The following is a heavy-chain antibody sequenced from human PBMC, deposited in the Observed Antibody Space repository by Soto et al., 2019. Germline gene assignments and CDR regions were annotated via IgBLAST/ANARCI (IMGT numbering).Heavy chain of an antibody. CDR1: GFTFRSYA. V-gene: IGHV3-33*01. CDR3: ARDRLVPYGYGMDV. D-gene: IGHD2-2*01. Sequence: QMQLVESGGGVVQPGRSLRLSCAASGFTFRSYAIHWVRQAPGKGLEWVALIWFDGSKKYYVDSVKGRFAVCRDNSKNTLYLEMNSLRVEDTAVYYCARDRLVPYGYGMDVWGQGTTVTVSS. J-gene: IGHJ6*02. CDR2: IWFDGSKK.